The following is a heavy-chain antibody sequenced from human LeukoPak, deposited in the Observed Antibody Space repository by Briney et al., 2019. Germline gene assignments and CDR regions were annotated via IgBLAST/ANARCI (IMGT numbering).Heavy chain of an antibody. CDR2: ISSSGSTI. Sequence: GGSLGLSCAASGFTFSSYEMNWVRQAPGKGLEWVSYISSSGSTIYYADSVKGRFTISRDNAKNSLHLQMNSLRAEDTAVYYCAREGAGSYYFDCWGQGTLVPVSS. CDR3: AREGAGSYYFDC. J-gene: IGHJ4*02. CDR1: GFTFSSYE. D-gene: IGHD1-26*01. V-gene: IGHV3-48*03.